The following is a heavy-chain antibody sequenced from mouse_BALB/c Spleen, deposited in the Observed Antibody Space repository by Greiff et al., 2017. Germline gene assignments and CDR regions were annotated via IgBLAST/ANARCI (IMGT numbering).Heavy chain of an antibody. Sequence: EVQLQESGGGLVQPGGSRKLSCAASGFTFSSFGMHWVRQAPEKGLEWVAYISSGSSTIYYADTVKGRFTISRDNPKNTLFLQMTSLRSEDTAMYYCARGDYYGNYNYWGQGTTLTVSS. CDR1: GFTFSSFG. CDR2: ISSGSSTI. CDR3: ARGDYYGNYNY. J-gene: IGHJ2*01. D-gene: IGHD2-1*01. V-gene: IGHV5-17*02.